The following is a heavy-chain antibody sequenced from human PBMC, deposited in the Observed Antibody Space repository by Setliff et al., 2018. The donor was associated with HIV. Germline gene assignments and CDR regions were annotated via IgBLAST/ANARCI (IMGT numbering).Heavy chain of an antibody. CDR1: GGSVGSGSYY. V-gene: IGHV4-61*01. J-gene: IGHJ4*02. D-gene: IGHD4-17*01. CDR2: IYYSGST. Sequence: KSSETLSLTCTVSGGSVGSGSYYWSWIRQSPGKGLEWIGYIYYSGSTTYNPTLKSRVTMSIDTSKNKFSLKVRSVSAADTAVYYCARDPPGYGDSNDYWGQGMLVTVSS. CDR3: ARDPPGYGDSNDY.